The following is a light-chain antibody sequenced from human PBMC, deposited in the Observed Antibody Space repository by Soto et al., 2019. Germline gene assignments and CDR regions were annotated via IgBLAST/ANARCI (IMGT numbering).Light chain of an antibody. CDR1: QSVSRIY. CDR2: GAS. Sequence: EIVLTQSPGTLSLSPGERATLSCRASQSVSRIYLAWYQQKPGQAPRPLIYGASSRATGIPDRFSGSGSGTDFTLTISRLEPEDFAVYYCQQFGPSPPSTFGQGTRLQIK. J-gene: IGKJ5*01. CDR3: QQFGPSPPST. V-gene: IGKV3-20*01.